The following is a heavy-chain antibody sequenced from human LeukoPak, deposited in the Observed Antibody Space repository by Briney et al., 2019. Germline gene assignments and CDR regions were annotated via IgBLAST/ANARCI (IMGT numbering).Heavy chain of an antibody. V-gene: IGHV3-7*04. D-gene: IGHD5-24*01. CDR1: GFPFSCYW. CDR2: IKQDGSKK. Sequence: GGSLRLSCVASGFPFSCYWMTWVRQAPGKGLEWVANIKQDGSKKSYVDSVKGRFTISRDNAKNSLYLQMNSLRAEDTAIYYCTRVGYIDEGIDYWGQGTLVTVSS. J-gene: IGHJ4*02. CDR3: TRVGYIDEGIDY.